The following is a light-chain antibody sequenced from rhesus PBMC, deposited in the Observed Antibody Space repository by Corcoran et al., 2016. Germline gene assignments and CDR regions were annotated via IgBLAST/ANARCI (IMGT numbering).Light chain of an antibody. V-gene: IGKV1-32*01. CDR3: QQYNSLPFP. CDR2: YSN. CDR1: QDISSS. J-gene: IGKJ3*01. Sequence: DIQMTQSPSSLSTSVGDRVTITCRASQDISSSLHWYQQKPGKAPKLLIYYSNRLESGVPSRFSGSGSGIELTLTISSLQRDEFATYYCQQYNSLPFPFGPGTKLDIK.